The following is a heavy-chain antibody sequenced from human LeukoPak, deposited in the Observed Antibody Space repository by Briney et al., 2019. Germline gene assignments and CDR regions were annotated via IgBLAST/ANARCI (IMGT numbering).Heavy chain of an antibody. Sequence: SETLSLTCTVSGDSISSGDYYWGWIRQPPGKGLEWIGSIYYSGSTYYNPSLKSRVTISVDTSKNQFSLKLTSVTAADTAVYYCARTTEGGYTYGYFYYYYMDVWGKGTTVTISS. CDR1: GDSISSGDYY. J-gene: IGHJ6*03. D-gene: IGHD5-18*01. V-gene: IGHV4-39*07. CDR2: IYYSGST. CDR3: ARTTEGGYTYGYFYYYYMDV.